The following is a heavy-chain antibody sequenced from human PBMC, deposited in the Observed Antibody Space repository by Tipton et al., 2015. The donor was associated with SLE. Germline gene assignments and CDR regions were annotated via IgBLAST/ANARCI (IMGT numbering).Heavy chain of an antibody. V-gene: IGHV1-8*01. CDR1: GYTFTSYD. Sequence: QSGAEVKKPGASVKVSCKASGYTFTSYDINWERQATGQGLEWMGWMNPNSGNTGYAQKFQGRVTMTRNTSISTAYMELSSLRSEDTAGYYCARAWIAVQEGDYWGQGTLVTVSS. CDR3: ARAWIAVQEGDY. J-gene: IGHJ4*02. D-gene: IGHD6-19*01. CDR2: MNPNSGNT.